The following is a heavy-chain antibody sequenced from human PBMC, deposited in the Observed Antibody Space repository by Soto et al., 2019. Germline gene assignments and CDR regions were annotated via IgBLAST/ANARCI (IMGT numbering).Heavy chain of an antibody. Sequence: ASVKVSCKASGYTFTVYYMHWVRQAPGQGLEWMGWINPNSGGTNYAQKFQGWVTMTRDTSISTAYMELSRLRSDDTAVYYCARDLGYCSGGSCSHQPWFDPWGQGTLVTVSS. CDR1: GYTFTVYY. V-gene: IGHV1-2*04. D-gene: IGHD2-15*01. J-gene: IGHJ5*02. CDR3: ARDLGYCSGGSCSHQPWFDP. CDR2: INPNSGGT.